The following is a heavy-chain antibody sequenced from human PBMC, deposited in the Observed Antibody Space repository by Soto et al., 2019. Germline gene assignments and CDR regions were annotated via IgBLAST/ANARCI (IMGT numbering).Heavy chain of an antibody. Sequence: EVQLVESGGGLVQPGGSLKLSCAASGFIFSTCWITWVRQAPGKGLEWVANIDQDGSEKYYVDSVKGRFTISRDNAKNSLYLQMNSLRAEDTAVYYCARDSINWYQDYWGQGTLVTVSS. D-gene: IGHD6-13*01. J-gene: IGHJ4*02. CDR2: IDQDGSEK. V-gene: IGHV3-7*05. CDR3: ARDSINWYQDY. CDR1: GFIFSTCW.